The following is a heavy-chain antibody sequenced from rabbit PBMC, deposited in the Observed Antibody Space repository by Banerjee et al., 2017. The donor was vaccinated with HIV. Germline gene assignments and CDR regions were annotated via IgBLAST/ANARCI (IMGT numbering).Heavy chain of an antibody. Sequence: QEQLVESGGGLVTLGGSLKLSCKASGIDFSTYGISWVRQAPGKGLEWIACIYGGSSGSTHYASWAKGRFTISKTSSTTVTLQMTSLTAADTATYFCARDSYGYVGYDLWGQGTLVTVS. D-gene: IGHD6-1*01. CDR1: GIDFSTYG. CDR2: IYGGSSGST. V-gene: IGHV1S45*01. J-gene: IGHJ3*01. CDR3: ARDSYGYVGYDL.